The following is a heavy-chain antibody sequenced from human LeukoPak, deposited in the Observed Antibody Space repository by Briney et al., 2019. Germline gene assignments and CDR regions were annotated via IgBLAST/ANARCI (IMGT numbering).Heavy chain of an antibody. J-gene: IGHJ4*02. CDR1: GFTFSSYA. V-gene: IGHV3-30-3*01. Sequence: PGRSLRLSCAASGFTFSSYAMHWVRQAPGKGLEWVAVISYDGSNKYYADSVKGRFTISRDNSKNTLYLQMNSLRAEDTAVYYCARDRGYYDSSGYYGGYYFDYWGQGTLVTVSS. CDR2: ISYDGSNK. D-gene: IGHD3-22*01. CDR3: ARDRGYYDSSGYYGGYYFDY.